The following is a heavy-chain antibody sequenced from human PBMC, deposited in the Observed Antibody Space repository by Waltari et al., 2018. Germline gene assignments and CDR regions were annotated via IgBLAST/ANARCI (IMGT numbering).Heavy chain of an antibody. CDR3: ATPQYYYDCSGYLNLDY. Sequence: QVQLVPSGAEVKKPGASVKVYCKVSGYTLTELSMHWVRKAPGKGLGWMGGWDTEDGETIYAQKFQGRANITEDTPTDTASLERSSLRSEDTTVYYCATPQYYYDCSGYLNLDYLGQGTPCTVSS. V-gene: IGHV1-24*01. J-gene: IGHJ4*02. CDR2: WDTEDGET. D-gene: IGHD3-22*01. CDR1: GYTLTELS.